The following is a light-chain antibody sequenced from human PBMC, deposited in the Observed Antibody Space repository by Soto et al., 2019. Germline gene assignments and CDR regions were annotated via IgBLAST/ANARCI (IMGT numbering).Light chain of an antibody. V-gene: IGKV3-20*01. Sequence: EIVLTQSPGTLSLSPGERATLSCRASQSVSSSYLAWYQQKPGQAPRPLIYGASSRAIGIPDRFSGSGSGTDFTLTISSLEPEDFAVYYYQQYGSSPWTFGQGTKVEIK. CDR2: GAS. J-gene: IGKJ1*01. CDR1: QSVSSSY. CDR3: QQYGSSPWT.